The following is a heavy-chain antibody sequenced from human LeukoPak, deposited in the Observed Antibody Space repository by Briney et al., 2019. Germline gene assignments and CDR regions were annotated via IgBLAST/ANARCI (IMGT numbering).Heavy chain of an antibody. V-gene: IGHV3-30-3*01. D-gene: IGHD2-15*01. CDR3: AREIGSDFPLDY. Sequence: GGSLRLYCAASGFTFSSYAMHWVRQAPGKGLEWVAVISYDGSNKYYADSVKGRFTISRDNSKNTLYLQMNSLRAEDTAVYYCAREIGSDFPLDYWGQGTLVTVSS. CDR2: ISYDGSNK. J-gene: IGHJ4*02. CDR1: GFTFSSYA.